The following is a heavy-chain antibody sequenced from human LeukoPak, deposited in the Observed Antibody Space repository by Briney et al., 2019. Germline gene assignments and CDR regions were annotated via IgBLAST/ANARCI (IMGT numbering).Heavy chain of an antibody. D-gene: IGHD3-3*01. CDR1: GGSISSGGYY. CDR3: ARDLVLRFLEWAPGDV. V-gene: IGHV4-30-2*01. Sequence: SQTLSLTCTVSGGSISSGGYYWSWIRQPPGKGLEWIGYIYHSGSTYYNPSLKSRVTISVDRSKNQFSLKLSSVTAADTAVYYCARDLVLRFLEWAPGDVWAKGPRSPSPQ. J-gene: IGHJ6*04. CDR2: IYHSGST.